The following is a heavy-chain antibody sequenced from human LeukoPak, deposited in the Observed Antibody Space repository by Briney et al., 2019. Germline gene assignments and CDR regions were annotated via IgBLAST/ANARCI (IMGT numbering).Heavy chain of an antibody. Sequence: QPGRSLRLSCAASGFTFSSYGMHWVRRAPGKGLEWVAVIWYDGSNKYYADSVKGRFAISRDNSKNTLYLQMNSLRAEDTAVYYCARDLTDGYGDVDYWGQGTLVTVSS. CDR1: GFTFSSYG. CDR2: IWYDGSNK. D-gene: IGHD1-14*01. V-gene: IGHV3-33*01. CDR3: ARDLTDGYGDVDY. J-gene: IGHJ4*02.